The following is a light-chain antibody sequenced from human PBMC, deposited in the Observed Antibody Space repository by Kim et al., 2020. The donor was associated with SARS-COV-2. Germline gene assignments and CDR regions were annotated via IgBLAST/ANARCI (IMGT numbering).Light chain of an antibody. J-gene: IGLJ2*01. CDR2: GHS. Sequence: QRVTISCSGSSCAIGADSGVHWFRQVPGRPPQLLIFGHSNRASGVPDRFSGSKSGTSASLAITGLQAEDEGDYYCQSNDSRLSAVVFGGGTQLTVL. CDR1: SCAIGADSG. CDR3: QSNDSRLSAVV. V-gene: IGLV1-40*01.